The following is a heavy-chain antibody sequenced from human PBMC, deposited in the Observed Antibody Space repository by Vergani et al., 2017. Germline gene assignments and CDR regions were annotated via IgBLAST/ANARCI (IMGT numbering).Heavy chain of an antibody. CDR3: AKGALWFGERYPPPDY. V-gene: IGHV3-9*01. D-gene: IGHD3-10*01. J-gene: IGHJ4*02. CDR2: ISWNSGSI. CDR1: GFTFDDYA. Sequence: EVQLVESGGGLVQPGRSLRLSCAASGFTFDDYAMHWVRQAPGKGLEWVSGISWNSGSIGYADSVKGRFTISRDNAKNSLYLQMNSLRAEDTAVYYCAKGALWFGERYPPPDYWGQGTLVTVSS.